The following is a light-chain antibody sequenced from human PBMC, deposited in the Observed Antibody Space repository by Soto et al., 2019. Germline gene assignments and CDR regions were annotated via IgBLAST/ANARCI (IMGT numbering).Light chain of an antibody. Sequence: QSVLTQPPSASASLGASVTLTCTLKSGYSNYKVDWYQQRPGKGRRFVMRVGAGGIEGSKGDGIPDRFSVLGSGLNRSLTIKNIQEEDESDYHCGVDHGSGSNFVDVFGTGTKLTVL. CDR3: GVDHGSGSNFVDV. CDR1: SGYSNYK. V-gene: IGLV9-49*01. J-gene: IGLJ1*01. CDR2: VGAGGIEG.